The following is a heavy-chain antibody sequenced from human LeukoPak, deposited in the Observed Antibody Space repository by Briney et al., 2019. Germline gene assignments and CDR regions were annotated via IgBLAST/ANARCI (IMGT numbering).Heavy chain of an antibody. CDR3: TRLRYGDYG. D-gene: IGHD4-17*01. J-gene: IGHJ4*02. V-gene: IGHV3-48*03. Sequence: GGSLRLSCAASGFTFSSYEMNWVRQAPGKGLEWVSYISSSGGTIYYADSVKGRFTISRDNAKNSLYLQMNSLRGEDTAVYYCTRLRYGDYGWGQGTLSPSPQ. CDR2: ISSSGGTI. CDR1: GFTFSSYE.